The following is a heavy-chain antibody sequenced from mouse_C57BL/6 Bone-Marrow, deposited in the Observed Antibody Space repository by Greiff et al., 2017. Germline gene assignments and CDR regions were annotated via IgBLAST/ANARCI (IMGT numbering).Heavy chain of an antibody. CDR3: ARATTVVAYYYAMDY. CDR2: ISYDGSN. Sequence: EVKLQESGPGLVKPSQSLSLTCSVTGYSITSGYYWNWIRQFPGNKLEWMGYISYDGSNNYNPSLKNRISITRDTSKNQFFLKLNSVTTEDTATYYCARATTVVAYYYAMDYWGQGTSVTVSS. D-gene: IGHD1-1*01. V-gene: IGHV3-6*01. CDR1: GYSITSGYY. J-gene: IGHJ4*01.